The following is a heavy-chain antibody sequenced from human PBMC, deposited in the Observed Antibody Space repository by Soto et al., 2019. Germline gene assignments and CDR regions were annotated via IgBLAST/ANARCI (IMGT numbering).Heavy chain of an antibody. D-gene: IGHD5-12*01. CDR1: EYTFTGYF. CDR2: IDPNSGDT. V-gene: IGHV1-2*04. CDR3: ASLLRGYSGTGDY. J-gene: IGHJ4*02. Sequence: GASVKVSCKASEYTFTGYFIHWVRQAPGQGLEWMGWIDPNSGDTNYAQKFQGWVTMTRDTSISTAYMELSRLTFDDTAVYYCASLLRGYSGTGDYWGQGTLVTVS.